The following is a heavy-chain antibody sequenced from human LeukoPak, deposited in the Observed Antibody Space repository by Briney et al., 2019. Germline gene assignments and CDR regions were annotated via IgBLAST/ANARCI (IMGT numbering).Heavy chain of an antibody. D-gene: IGHD6-19*01. CDR1: GFTFSSYA. V-gene: IGHV3-64*01. CDR2: ISSNGGST. J-gene: IGHJ4*02. Sequence: GGSLRLSCAASGFTFSSYAMHWVRQAPGKGLEYVSAISSNGGSTYYANSVKGRFTISRDNSKSTLYLQMGSLRAEDMAVYYCARLVGSGWYFDYWGQGTLVTVSS. CDR3: ARLVGSGWYFDY.